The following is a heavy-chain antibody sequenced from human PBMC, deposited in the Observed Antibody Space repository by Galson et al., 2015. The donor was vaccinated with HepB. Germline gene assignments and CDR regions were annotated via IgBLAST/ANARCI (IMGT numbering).Heavy chain of an antibody. J-gene: IGHJ4*02. Sequence: SVKVSCKASGYTFTSYLIHWVRQAPGQGLEYMGVINPSAGNTYYAPRFQGRLTMSSDTSTSKAYMELNSLRSDDTAMYYCAREGPATYYFEEWGQGTLVTVSS. CDR1: GYTFTSYL. CDR3: AREGPATYYFEE. CDR2: INPSAGNT. V-gene: IGHV1-46*01. D-gene: IGHD2-2*01.